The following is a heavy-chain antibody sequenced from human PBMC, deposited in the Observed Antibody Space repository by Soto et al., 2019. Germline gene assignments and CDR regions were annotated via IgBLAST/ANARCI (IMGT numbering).Heavy chain of an antibody. D-gene: IGHD3-22*01. CDR2: IYPGDSDT. J-gene: IGHJ6*02. CDR3: ARRSIVATAIYGMDV. V-gene: IGHV5-51*01. CDR1: GYSFTSYW. Sequence: GESLKISCKGSGYSFTSYWIGWVRQMPVKGLEWMGIIYPGDSDTRYSPSFQGQVTISADKSISTAYLQWSSLKASDTAMYYCARRSIVATAIYGMDVWGQGTTVTVSS.